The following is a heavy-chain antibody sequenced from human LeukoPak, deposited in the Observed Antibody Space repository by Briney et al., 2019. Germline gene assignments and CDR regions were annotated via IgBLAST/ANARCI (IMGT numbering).Heavy chain of an antibody. Sequence: PGRSLRLSRAASGFTVSSNYMSWVRQAPGKGLEWVSVIYSGGSTYYADSEKGRFTISRDNSKNTLYLQMNSLRAEDTAVYYCARGPPLNYGGNSYYFDYWGQGTLVTVSS. CDR1: GFTVSSNY. CDR2: IYSGGST. V-gene: IGHV3-53*01. CDR3: ARGPPLNYGGNSYYFDY. J-gene: IGHJ4*02. D-gene: IGHD4-23*01.